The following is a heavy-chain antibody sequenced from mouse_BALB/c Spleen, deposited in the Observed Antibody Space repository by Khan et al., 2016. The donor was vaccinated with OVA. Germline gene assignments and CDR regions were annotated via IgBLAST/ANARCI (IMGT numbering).Heavy chain of an antibody. Sequence: QIQLVQSGAELARPGASVKMSCKASGYIFTNYMMHWVKQRPGQGLEWIGDINPSSGYNNYNQKFKDKATLTADKSSSTAYMQLSSLTSDDSVVYYCTRGGYGSFGYWGQGTLVTVSA. CDR1: GYIFTNYM. V-gene: IGHV1-4*01. CDR2: INPSSGYN. D-gene: IGHD1-1*01. CDR3: TRGGYGSFGY. J-gene: IGHJ3*01.